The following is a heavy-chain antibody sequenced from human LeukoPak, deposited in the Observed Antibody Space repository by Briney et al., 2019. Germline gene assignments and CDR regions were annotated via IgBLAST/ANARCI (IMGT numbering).Heavy chain of an antibody. V-gene: IGHV3-11*04. D-gene: IGHD3-10*01. CDR3: ARGSYGSGFYYFYYMDV. J-gene: IGHJ6*03. Sequence: GGSLKLSCAASGITFSDHYMSWIRQAPGKGLEWLSYISSGGDSIYYADSVKGRFTISRDNAKNSVSLQMNSPRAEDTAVYYCARGSYGSGFYYFYYMDVWGKGTTVTVSS. CDR1: GITFSDHY. CDR2: ISSGGDSI.